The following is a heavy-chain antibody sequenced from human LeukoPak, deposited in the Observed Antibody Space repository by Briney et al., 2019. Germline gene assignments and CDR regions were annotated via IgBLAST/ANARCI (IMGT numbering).Heavy chain of an antibody. J-gene: IGHJ5*02. Sequence: EPSETLSLTCAVYGGSFSGYYWSWIRQPPGKGLEWIGEITHSGVTNYNSSLKSRVAISVDTSKNHFSLILISVTAADTAVYYCATRPDIASTGPGWFDPWGQGTLVTVSS. CDR1: GGSFSGYY. V-gene: IGHV4-34*01. D-gene: IGHD6-13*01. CDR3: ATRPDIASTGPGWFDP. CDR2: ITHSGVT.